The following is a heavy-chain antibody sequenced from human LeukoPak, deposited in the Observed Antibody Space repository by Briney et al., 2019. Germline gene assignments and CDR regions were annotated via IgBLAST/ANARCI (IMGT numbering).Heavy chain of an antibody. V-gene: IGHV4-39*07. Sequence: PSETLSLACTVSGGSISSSSYYWGWIRQPPGKGLEWIGSIYYSGSTYYNPSLKSRVTISVDTSKNQFSLKLSSVTAADTAVYYCAGLGAVVVIAKNRNWFDPWGQGTLVTVSS. J-gene: IGHJ5*02. CDR1: GGSISSSSYY. CDR2: IYYSGST. CDR3: AGLGAVVVIAKNRNWFDP. D-gene: IGHD3-22*01.